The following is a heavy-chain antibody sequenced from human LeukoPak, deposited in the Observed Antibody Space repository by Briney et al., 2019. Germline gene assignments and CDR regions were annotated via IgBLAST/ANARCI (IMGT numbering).Heavy chain of an antibody. CDR2: ISAYNGNT. J-gene: IGHJ4*02. CDR3: ARDAPGYSSSWQNFDY. V-gene: IGHV1-18*01. Sequence: ASVKVSCXASGYTFTSYGISWVRQAPGQGLEWMGWISAYNGNTNYAQKFQGRVTITTDESTSTAYMELSSLRSEDTAVYYCARDAPGYSSSWQNFDYWGQGTLVTVSS. CDR1: GYTFTSYG. D-gene: IGHD6-13*01.